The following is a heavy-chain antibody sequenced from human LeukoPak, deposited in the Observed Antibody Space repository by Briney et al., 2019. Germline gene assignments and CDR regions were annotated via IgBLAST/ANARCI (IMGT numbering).Heavy chain of an antibody. CDR3: ARRTPYNWNYSGWFDP. J-gene: IGHJ5*02. CDR1: GFTFRNYA. Sequence: GGSLRLSCAASGFTFRNYALSWVRQAPGKGLEWVAVISYDGSNKYYADSVKGRFTISRDNSKNTLYLQMNSLRAEDTAVYYCARRTPYNWNYSGWFDPWGQGTLVTVSS. D-gene: IGHD1-7*01. CDR2: ISYDGSNK. V-gene: IGHV3-30-3*01.